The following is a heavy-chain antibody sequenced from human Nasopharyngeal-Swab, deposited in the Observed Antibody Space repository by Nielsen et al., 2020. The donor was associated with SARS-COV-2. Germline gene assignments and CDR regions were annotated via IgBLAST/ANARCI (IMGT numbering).Heavy chain of an antibody. CDR1: GFPFRSYY. CDR2: IKQGGSEQ. D-gene: IGHD2-21*02. J-gene: IGHJ3*02. Sequence: GESLKISCAATGFPFRSYYMAWVRQHPGKGLEWVANIKQGGSEQFYVDSVKGRFTISRDDAKNSVYLQMNSLRAEDTAVYYCARESVVTGMDDATDIWGQGTMVTVSS. V-gene: IGHV3-7*04. CDR3: ARESVVTGMDDATDI.